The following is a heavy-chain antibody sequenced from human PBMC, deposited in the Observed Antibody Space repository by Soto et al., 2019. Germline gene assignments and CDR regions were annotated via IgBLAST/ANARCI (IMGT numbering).Heavy chain of an antibody. CDR1: GCTFSNHW. CDR3: ARLPELELPLVDYYPMDV. Sequence: WESLKISCKGSGCTFSNHWITWVRQMPGKGLEWMGRIDPSDSYIKYSPSFQGHVTISADKSISTAYLQWSSLKASDTAMYYCARLPELELPLVDYYPMDVWGQGTTVTFSS. J-gene: IGHJ6*02. D-gene: IGHD1-7*01. V-gene: IGHV5-10-1*01. CDR2: IDPSDSYI.